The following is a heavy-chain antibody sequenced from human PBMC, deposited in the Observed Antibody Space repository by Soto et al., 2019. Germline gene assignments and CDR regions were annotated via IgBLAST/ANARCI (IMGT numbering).Heavy chain of an antibody. CDR1: GGTFNKYA. J-gene: IGHJ6*02. V-gene: IGHV1-69*01. CDR2: IIPVYGTP. Sequence: QVQLEQSGAEVKKPGPSLKVSCKATGGTFNKYAISWVRQAPGQGLEWMAGIIPVYGTPNYAQRFQDRVTIIADESTTTAYMEVNSLTSEDTAIYYCSIVTAYGMDVWGPGTRVIVSS. D-gene: IGHD2-15*01. CDR3: SIVTAYGMDV.